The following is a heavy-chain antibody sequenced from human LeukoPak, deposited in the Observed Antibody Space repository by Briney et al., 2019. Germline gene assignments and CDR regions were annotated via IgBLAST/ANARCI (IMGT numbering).Heavy chain of an antibody. J-gene: IGHJ4*02. Sequence: GGSLRLSCAASRFTFSSYEMNWVRQAPGKGLEWVSYISSSGSTIYYADSVKGRFTISRDNAKNSLYLQMNSLRAEDTAVYYCAREGDYYDSSGYFDYWGQGTLVTVSS. CDR2: ISSSGSTI. D-gene: IGHD3-22*01. CDR1: RFTFSSYE. V-gene: IGHV3-48*03. CDR3: AREGDYYDSSGYFDY.